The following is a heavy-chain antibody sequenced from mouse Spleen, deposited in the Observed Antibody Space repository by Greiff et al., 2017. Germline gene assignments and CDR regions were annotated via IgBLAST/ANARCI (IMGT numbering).Heavy chain of an antibody. V-gene: IGHV5-16*01. Sequence: EVNVVESEGGLVQPGSSMKLSCTASGFTFSDYYMAWVRQVPEKGLEWVANINYDGSSTYYLDSLKSRFIISRDNAKNILYLQMSSLKSEDTATYYCARVGYGSSYHWYFDVWGAGTTVTVSS. CDR2: INYDGSST. J-gene: IGHJ1*01. CDR1: GFTFSDYY. CDR3: ARVGYGSSYHWYFDV. D-gene: IGHD1-1*01.